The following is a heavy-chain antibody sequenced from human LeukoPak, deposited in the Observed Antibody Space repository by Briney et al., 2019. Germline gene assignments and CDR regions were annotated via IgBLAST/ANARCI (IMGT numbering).Heavy chain of an antibody. Sequence: GGSLRLSCVASGFTFSNYAMSWVRQAPGKGLEWVSAISGSGGSTYYADSVKGRFTISRDNSKNTLYLQMNSLRAEDTAVYFCAKIRLEESATGYWGQGTPVTVSS. D-gene: IGHD2-15*01. V-gene: IGHV3-23*01. CDR1: GFTFSNYA. CDR3: AKIRLEESATGY. J-gene: IGHJ4*02. CDR2: ISGSGGST.